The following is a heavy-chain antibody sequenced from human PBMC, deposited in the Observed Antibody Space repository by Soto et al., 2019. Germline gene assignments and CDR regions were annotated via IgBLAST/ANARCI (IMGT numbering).Heavy chain of an antibody. V-gene: IGHV1-18*01. CDR3: ARDRYSYDSSGRFDY. CDR1: GYTFTSYG. J-gene: IGHJ4*02. D-gene: IGHD3-22*01. Sequence: ASVKVSCKASGYTFTSYGISWVRQAPGQGLEWMGWISAYNGNTNYAQKLQGRVTMTTDTSTSTAYMELRSLRSDDTAVYYCARDRYSYDSSGRFDYWGQGTLVTVSS. CDR2: ISAYNGNT.